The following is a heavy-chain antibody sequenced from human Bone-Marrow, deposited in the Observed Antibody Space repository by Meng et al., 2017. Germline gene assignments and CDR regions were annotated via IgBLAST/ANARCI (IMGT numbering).Heavy chain of an antibody. CDR2: IYYSGST. J-gene: IGHJ5*02. CDR1: GGSISSSSYY. V-gene: IGHV4-39*01. CDR3: ARQGFLEWLLYRGNWFDP. D-gene: IGHD3-3*01. Sequence: QLQLQESGPGLVKPSETLSLTCTVSGGSISSSSYYWGWIRQPPGKGLEWIGSIYYSGSTYYNPSLKSRVTISVDTSKSQFSLKLSSVTAADTAVYYCARQGFLEWLLYRGNWFDPWGQGTLVTVSS.